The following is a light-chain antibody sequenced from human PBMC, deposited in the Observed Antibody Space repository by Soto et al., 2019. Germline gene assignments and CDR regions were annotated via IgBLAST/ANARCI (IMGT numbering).Light chain of an antibody. Sequence: DIVMTQSPDSLAVSLGERATINCKSSHNLLYSSNNRNYLAWFQQKPGQPPKLLIYWASTRESGVPDRFTGSGSGTDFTLTISSLQAEDVAVYYCQQYYTTPTWTFGQGTKVEVK. CDR2: WAS. CDR3: QQYYTTPTWT. J-gene: IGKJ1*01. CDR1: HNLLYSSNNRNY. V-gene: IGKV4-1*01.